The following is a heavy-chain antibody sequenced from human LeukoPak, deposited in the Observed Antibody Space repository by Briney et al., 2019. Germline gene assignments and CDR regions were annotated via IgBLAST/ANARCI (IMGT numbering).Heavy chain of an antibody. D-gene: IGHD3-9*01. V-gene: IGHV1-69*04. CDR3: ARGYFDWSLYFDY. CDR1: GGTFSSYA. Sequence: GASVKVSCKASGGTFSSYAISWVRQAPGQGLEWMGRIIPILGIANYAQKFQGRVTITADKSTSTAYMGLSSLRSEDTAVYYCARGYFDWSLYFDYWGQGTLVTVSS. CDR2: IIPILGIA. J-gene: IGHJ4*02.